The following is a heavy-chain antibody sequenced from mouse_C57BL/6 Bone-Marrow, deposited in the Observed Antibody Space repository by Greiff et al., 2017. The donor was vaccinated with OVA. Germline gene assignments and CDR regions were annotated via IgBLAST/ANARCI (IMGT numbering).Heavy chain of an antibody. J-gene: IGHJ3*01. D-gene: IGHD2-3*01. CDR2: INPYNGGT. V-gene: IGHV1-19*01. CDR3: ARIYDGYYVWFAY. CDR1: GYTFTDYY. Sequence: VQLQQSGPVLVKPGASVKMSCKASGYTFTDYYMNWVKQSHGKSLEWIGVINPYNGGTSYNQKFKGTATLTVDKSSSTAYMELNSLTSEDSAVYYCARIYDGYYVWFAYWGQGTLVTVSA.